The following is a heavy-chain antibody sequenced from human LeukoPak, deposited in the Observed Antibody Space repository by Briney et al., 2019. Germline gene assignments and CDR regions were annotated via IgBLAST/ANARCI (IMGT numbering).Heavy chain of an antibody. J-gene: IGHJ5*02. CDR3: ARSLPRMAFSFDP. CDR1: GYTFTSYD. CDR2: MNPNSGNT. D-gene: IGHD2-8*01. V-gene: IGHV1-8*01. Sequence: ASVTVSCKASGYTFTSYDINWVRQATGQGLEWMGWMNPNSGNTGYAQKFQGRVTMTRNTSISTAYMELSSLRSEDTAVYYCARSLPRMAFSFDPWGQGTLVTVSS.